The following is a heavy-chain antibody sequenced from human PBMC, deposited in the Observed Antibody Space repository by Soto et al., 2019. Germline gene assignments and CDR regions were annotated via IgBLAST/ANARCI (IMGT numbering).Heavy chain of an antibody. V-gene: IGHV3-48*03. CDR3: DTRSGGGGAFDF. Sequence: GGSLRLSCAASGFTFSRYEMNWVRQAPGKGLEWISYIHSSATTIYYADSVKGRFTISRDNAKNSLCLQMNSLSAEDTAVYYCDTRSGGGGAFDFWGQGTMVTVSS. J-gene: IGHJ3*01. CDR2: IHSSATTI. D-gene: IGHD3-10*01. CDR1: GFTFSRYE.